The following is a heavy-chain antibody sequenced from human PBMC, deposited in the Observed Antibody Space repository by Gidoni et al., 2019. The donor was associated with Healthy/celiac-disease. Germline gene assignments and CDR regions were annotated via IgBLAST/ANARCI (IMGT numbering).Heavy chain of an antibody. V-gene: IGHV4-34*01. Sequence: QVQLQQWGAGLLKPSETLTLTCAVYGGSFSGYYWSWIRQPPGKGLEWIGEINHSGSTNYNPSLKSRVSISVDTSKSQFSLKLASVSAADTAVYYCARARVGAMTTGGDYWGQGTLVTVSS. D-gene: IGHD1-26*01. J-gene: IGHJ4*02. CDR2: INHSGST. CDR1: GGSFSGYY. CDR3: ARARVGAMTTGGDY.